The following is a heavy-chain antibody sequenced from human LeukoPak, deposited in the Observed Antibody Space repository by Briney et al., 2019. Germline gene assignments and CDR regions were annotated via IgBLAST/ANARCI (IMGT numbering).Heavy chain of an antibody. CDR3: ARYEARWLVTGNSCDY. J-gene: IGHJ4*02. CDR1: VDSISSGYY. D-gene: IGHD6-19*01. V-gene: IGHV4-38-2*01. Sequence: SETLSLTCAVSVDSISSGYYWACFRQPPGKGLEWIGSIYHSGSTYYNPSLKSRVTISVDTSKNQFSLKLSSVTAADTAVYYCARYEARWLVTGNSCDYWGQGTLVTVSS. CDR2: IYHSGST.